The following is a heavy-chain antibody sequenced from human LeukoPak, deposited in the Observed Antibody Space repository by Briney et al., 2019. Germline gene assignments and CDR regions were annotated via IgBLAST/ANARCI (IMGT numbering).Heavy chain of an antibody. Sequence: SETLSLTCTVSGYSISSGYYWGWIRQPPGKGLEWIGSIYHSGSTYHNPSPKSRVTISVDTSKTQFSLKLSSVTAADTAMYYCASGAAPWYYFDYWGQGTLVAVSS. J-gene: IGHJ4*02. CDR1: GYSISSGYY. V-gene: IGHV4-38-2*02. CDR3: ASGAAPWYYFDY. CDR2: IYHSGST. D-gene: IGHD2-8*02.